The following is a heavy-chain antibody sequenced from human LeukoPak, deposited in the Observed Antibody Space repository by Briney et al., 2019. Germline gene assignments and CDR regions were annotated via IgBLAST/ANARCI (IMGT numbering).Heavy chain of an antibody. CDR3: ARLVRGVGGLDV. CDR2: IWYDGSNK. J-gene: IGHJ6*02. V-gene: IGHV3-33*01. D-gene: IGHD3-10*01. CDR1: GFTFRNYA. Sequence: GGSLRLSCAASGFTFRNYAMHWVRQAPGKGLEWVADIWYDGSNKKYADSVKGRFTISRDNSKNTLYLQMSSLRVEDTAVYYCARLVRGVGGLDVWGQGTTLTVSS.